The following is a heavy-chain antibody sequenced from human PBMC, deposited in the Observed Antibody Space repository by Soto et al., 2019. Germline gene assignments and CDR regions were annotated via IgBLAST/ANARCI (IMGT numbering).Heavy chain of an antibody. CDR2: INGGNGST. V-gene: IGHV1-3*01. CDR1: GYTLTNFA. D-gene: IGHD3-10*01. CDR3: ARGGLSRRGYFYYYMDV. Sequence: QVQLVQPGAEVRKPGASVKLPCKASGYTLTNFAMQWVRQAPGQRLEWMGWINGGNGSTKYSQHFQGRVTITTDTSASTVYMELSSLRSENTAVYFCARGGLSRRGYFYYYMDVWGKGTTVTVSS. J-gene: IGHJ6*03.